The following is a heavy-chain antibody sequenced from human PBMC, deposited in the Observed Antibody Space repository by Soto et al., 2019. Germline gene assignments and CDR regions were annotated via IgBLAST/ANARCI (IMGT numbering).Heavy chain of an antibody. Sequence: PGGSLRLSCAASGFTFSSYSMNWVRQAPGKGLGWVSSISSSSSYIYYADSVKGRFTISRDNAKNSLYLQMNSLRAEDTAVYYCARDQGVVVPAAINYYYYMDVWGKGTTVTVSS. CDR1: GFTFSSYS. CDR2: ISSSSSYI. D-gene: IGHD2-2*01. J-gene: IGHJ6*03. V-gene: IGHV3-21*01. CDR3: ARDQGVVVPAAINYYYYMDV.